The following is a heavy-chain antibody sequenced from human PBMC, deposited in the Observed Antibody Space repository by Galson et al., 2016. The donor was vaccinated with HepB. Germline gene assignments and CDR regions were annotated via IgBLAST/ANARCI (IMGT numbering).Heavy chain of an antibody. J-gene: IGHJ3*02. Sequence: SLRLSCAVSGFSFRNTWMSWVRQGPGKGLEWVGRIKRETDGGTTDYAAAVKGRFSISRDDSKDTLYLQMKSLKTEDTGIYYCSTEDDPLTDPYTRVWTSDMWGQGTMVTVAS. CDR2: IKRETDGGTT. CDR3: STEDDPLTDPYTRVWTSDM. CDR1: GFSFRNTW. V-gene: IGHV3-15*01. D-gene: IGHD3-9*01.